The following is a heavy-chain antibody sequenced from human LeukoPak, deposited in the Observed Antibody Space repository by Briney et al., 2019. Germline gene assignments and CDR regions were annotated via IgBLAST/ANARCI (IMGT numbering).Heavy chain of an antibody. V-gene: IGHV3-23*01. D-gene: IGHD6-13*01. CDR3: ARVHHRIAAAGYYYYYYMDV. Sequence: GGSLRLSCAASGFTFSSYAMSWVRQAPGKGLEWVSAISGSGGSTYYADSVKGRFTISRDNSKDTLYLQMNSLRAEDTAVYYCARVHHRIAAAGYYYYYYMDVWGKGTTVTVSS. J-gene: IGHJ6*03. CDR2: ISGSGGST. CDR1: GFTFSSYA.